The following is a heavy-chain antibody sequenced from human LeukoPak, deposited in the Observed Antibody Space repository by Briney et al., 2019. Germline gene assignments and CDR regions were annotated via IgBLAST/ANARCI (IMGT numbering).Heavy chain of an antibody. V-gene: IGHV3-30*18. CDR2: ISYDGSNK. CDR1: GFTFSSYG. Sequence: GGSLRLSCAASGFTFSSYGMHWVRQAPGKGLDWVAVISYDGSNKYYADSVKGRFTISRDNSKNTLYLQMNSLRAEDTAVYYCAKDAIAAAYTSYYGMDVWGQGTTVTVSS. D-gene: IGHD6-13*01. J-gene: IGHJ6*02. CDR3: AKDAIAAAYTSYYGMDV.